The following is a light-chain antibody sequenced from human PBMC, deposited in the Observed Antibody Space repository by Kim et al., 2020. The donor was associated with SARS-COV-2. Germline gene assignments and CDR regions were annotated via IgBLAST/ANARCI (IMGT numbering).Light chain of an antibody. Sequence: QAGLTQPPSVSKGLRQTATLTCTGNNNNVVEQVAAWLQQHQGHPPKLLSYRNNNRPSGISDRVSASRSENTASLTIAGLQPEDEADYYCSAWDSSLNAWVFGGGTQLTVL. CDR1: NNNVVEQV. J-gene: IGLJ3*02. CDR2: RNN. V-gene: IGLV10-54*01. CDR3: SAWDSSLNAWV.